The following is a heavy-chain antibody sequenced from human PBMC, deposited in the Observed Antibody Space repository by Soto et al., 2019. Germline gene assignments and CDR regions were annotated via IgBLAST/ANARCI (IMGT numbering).Heavy chain of an antibody. CDR1: GGSVSSGDYY. Sequence: TLSLTCTVSGGSVSSGDYYWSWIRQPPGKGLEWIGYIYYSGSTNYNPSLKSRVSISLDTSKDQFSLRLTSVTAADTAVYYCARIPVDTYMINWFDPWGQGTLVTVSS. CDR2: IYYSGST. J-gene: IGHJ5*02. D-gene: IGHD5-18*01. CDR3: ARIPVDTYMINWFDP. V-gene: IGHV4-61*08.